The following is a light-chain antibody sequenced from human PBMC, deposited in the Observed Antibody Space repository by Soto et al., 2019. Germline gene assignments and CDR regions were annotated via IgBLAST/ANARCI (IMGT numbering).Light chain of an antibody. Sequence: QSALTKPASVSGSPGQSITISCTGSNSDVGGYNYVSWYQHHPDKAPKLIIYEVSNRPSGVSPRFSGSKSANTASLTISGLQADDEADYCCSSYTTTSTVLFGGGTKLTVL. V-gene: IGLV2-14*01. CDR2: EVS. CDR3: SSYTTTSTVL. CDR1: NSDVGGYNY. J-gene: IGLJ2*01.